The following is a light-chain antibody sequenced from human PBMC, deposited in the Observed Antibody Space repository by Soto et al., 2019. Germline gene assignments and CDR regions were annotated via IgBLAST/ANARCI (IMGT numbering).Light chain of an antibody. CDR1: SSDVGGYNY. V-gene: IGLV2-8*01. Sequence: QSVLTQPPSASGSPGQSVTISCTGTSSDVGGYNYVSWYQQHPGKAPKLMIYEVSKRPSGVPDRFSGSKSGNTASLTISGLQAEDEADYYCSSYTSSTLVVFGGGTKLTVL. CDR3: SSYTSSTLVV. CDR2: EVS. J-gene: IGLJ2*01.